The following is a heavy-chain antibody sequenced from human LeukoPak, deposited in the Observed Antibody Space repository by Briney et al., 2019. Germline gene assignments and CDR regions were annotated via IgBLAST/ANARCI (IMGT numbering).Heavy chain of an antibody. D-gene: IGHD2-21*01. Sequence: GGSLRLSCAASGFTFSSYWMHWVRQAPGKGLVWVSSISSSSSYIYYADSVKGRFTISRDNAKNSLYLQMNSLRAEDTAVYYCARDGAYCGGDCYPYYFDYWGQGTLVTVSS. CDR2: ISSSSSYI. CDR1: GFTFSSYW. CDR3: ARDGAYCGGDCYPYYFDY. J-gene: IGHJ4*02. V-gene: IGHV3-21*01.